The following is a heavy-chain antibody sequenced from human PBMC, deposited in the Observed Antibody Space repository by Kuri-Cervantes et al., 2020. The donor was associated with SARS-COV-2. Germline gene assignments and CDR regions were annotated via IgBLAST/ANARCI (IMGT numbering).Heavy chain of an antibody. CDR2: IFYSGTT. CDR1: ADSISSGAAY. J-gene: IGHJ4*02. CDR3: ARGPGIVVVPASTTYFDY. D-gene: IGHD2-2*01. Sequence: ESLKISCSVSADSISSGAAYWAWIRLAPGKGLEWLGSIFYSGTTYYNPSLQSRLTISVDTPNNQFSLRLNSVSAADTAVYYCARGPGIVVVPASTTYFDYWGQGTLVTVSS. V-gene: IGHV4-39*07.